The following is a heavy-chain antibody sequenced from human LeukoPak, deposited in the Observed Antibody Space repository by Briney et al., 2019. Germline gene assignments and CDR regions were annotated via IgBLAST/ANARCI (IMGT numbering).Heavy chain of an antibody. Sequence: SETLSLTCAVSGYSISSGFFWGWIRQPPGKGVEWIGSIYHSGSTYYNPSLKSRVTISVDPSKNQFSLQLRFVTAADTAVFYCARLLTGTNPNNWFVPWGQGTLVTVSS. V-gene: IGHV4-38-2*01. CDR3: ARLLTGTNPNNWFVP. J-gene: IGHJ5*02. D-gene: IGHD1-7*01. CDR1: GYSISSGFF. CDR2: IYHSGST.